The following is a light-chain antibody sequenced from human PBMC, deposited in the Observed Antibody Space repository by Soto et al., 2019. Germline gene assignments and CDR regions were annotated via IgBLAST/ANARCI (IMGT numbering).Light chain of an antibody. V-gene: IGKV3D-15*01. CDR3: QQYHVWPKWT. Sequence: EIVMTQSPATLSVSPGEGATLSCRASESVSISLAWYQHKPGQPPRLLIHGASTRASGIQPRFSGSGSGTEFTLTISSLQSEDSAVYFCQQYHVWPKWTFGPGTKVEI. J-gene: IGKJ1*01. CDR2: GAS. CDR1: ESVSIS.